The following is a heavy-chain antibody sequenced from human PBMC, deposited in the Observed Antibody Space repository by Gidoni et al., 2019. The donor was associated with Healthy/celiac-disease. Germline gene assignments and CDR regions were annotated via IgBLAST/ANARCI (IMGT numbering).Heavy chain of an antibody. CDR1: GGSFSGYY. Sequence: QVQLQQWGAGLLKPSETLSLTCAVYGGSFSGYYWSWIRQPPGKRLEWIGEINHSGSNNYNPSLKSRVTISVDTSKNQFSLKLSSVTAADTAVYYCARGTHRYSRPSWFDPWGQGTLVTVSS. D-gene: IGHD2-15*01. J-gene: IGHJ5*02. V-gene: IGHV4-34*01. CDR3: ARGTHRYSRPSWFDP. CDR2: INHSGSN.